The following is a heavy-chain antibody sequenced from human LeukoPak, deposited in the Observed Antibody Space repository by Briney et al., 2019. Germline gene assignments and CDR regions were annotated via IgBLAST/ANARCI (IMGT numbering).Heavy chain of an antibody. V-gene: IGHV4-59*08. J-gene: IGHJ3*02. Sequence: SETLSLTCTVSRGSMSNYYWSWIRQPPGKGLEWIGYIYYSGSTNYNPSLESRVTISVDTSKNRFSLRLSSVTAADSAVYYCARPREQWLGNDAFDIWGQGTMVTVSS. CDR1: RGSMSNYY. CDR3: ARPREQWLGNDAFDI. CDR2: IYYSGST. D-gene: IGHD6-19*01.